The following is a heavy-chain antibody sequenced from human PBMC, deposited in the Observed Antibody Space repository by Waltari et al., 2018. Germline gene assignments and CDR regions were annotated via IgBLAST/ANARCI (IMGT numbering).Heavy chain of an antibody. CDR3: ARSAFMDV. Sequence: EVQLVESGGGLVQPGGSLRLSCAASGFSFSTYWMNWAHQVPGEGLVWVSRINPDGNTVVYADSVKGRFTTSRDNAKNTLYLQMNSLRDDDTAVYYCARSAFMDVWGQGTTVTVSS. CDR2: INPDGNTV. CDR1: GFSFSTYW. V-gene: IGHV3-74*01. J-gene: IGHJ6*02.